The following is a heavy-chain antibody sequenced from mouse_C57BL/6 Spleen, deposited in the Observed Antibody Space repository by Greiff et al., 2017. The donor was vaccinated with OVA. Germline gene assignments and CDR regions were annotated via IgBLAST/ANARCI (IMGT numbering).Heavy chain of an antibody. D-gene: IGHD2-4*01. CDR2: INPNNGGT. V-gene: IGHV1-22*01. CDR1: GYTFTDYN. Sequence: EVKLMESGPELVKPGASVKMSCKASGYTFTDYNMHWVKQSHGKSLEWIGYINPNNGGTSYNQKFKGKATLTVNKSSSTAYMELRSLTSEDSAVYYCARGEIYYDYDVAMDYWGQGTSVTVSS. J-gene: IGHJ4*01. CDR3: ARGEIYYDYDVAMDY.